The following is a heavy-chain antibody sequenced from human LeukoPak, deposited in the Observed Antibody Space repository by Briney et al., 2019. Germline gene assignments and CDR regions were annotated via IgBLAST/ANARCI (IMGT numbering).Heavy chain of an antibody. Sequence: GGSLTLSCEASGFTFSGYSMNWVRQAPGKGLEWVSYISDSSSHTYNADSVKGRFTISRDNAKNSLYLQMNSLRAEDTALYHCARGLVGALDYWGQGTLVTVSS. D-gene: IGHD1-26*01. CDR3: ARGLVGALDY. CDR2: ISDSSSHT. V-gene: IGHV3-21*04. CDR1: GFTFSGYS. J-gene: IGHJ4*02.